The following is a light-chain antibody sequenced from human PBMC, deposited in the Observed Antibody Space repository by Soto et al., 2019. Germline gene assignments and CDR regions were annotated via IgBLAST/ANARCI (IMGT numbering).Light chain of an antibody. CDR3: NSYAGGLVL. V-gene: IGLV2-11*01. Sequence: QSVLTQPRSVSGSPGQSVTISCTGTNNDVGFYNYVSWYQQQLGKAPKLLIYDVNKRPSGVPPRFSGSKSANTASLTISGLQAADEAYYYCNSYAGGLVLFGGGTKLTVL. J-gene: IGLJ2*01. CDR1: NNDVGFYNY. CDR2: DVN.